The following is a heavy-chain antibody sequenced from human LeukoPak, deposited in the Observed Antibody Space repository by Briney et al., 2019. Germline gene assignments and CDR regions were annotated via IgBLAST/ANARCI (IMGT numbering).Heavy chain of an antibody. D-gene: IGHD3-10*01. V-gene: IGHV3-74*03. CDR1: GFTFSYYW. Sequence: GGSLRLSCAASGFTFSYYWMHWVRQAPGEGLVWVSRINDDGRTTTYVDSVKGRITISRDNAKNTLYLQMSSLRVEDTAVYYCARSGITMVGGASIGLLTFDIWGPGTMVTVSP. CDR3: ARSGITMVGGASIGLLTFDI. CDR2: INDDGRTT. J-gene: IGHJ3*02.